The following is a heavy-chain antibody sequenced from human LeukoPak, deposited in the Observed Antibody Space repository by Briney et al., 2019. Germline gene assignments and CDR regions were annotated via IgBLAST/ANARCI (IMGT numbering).Heavy chain of an antibody. J-gene: IGHJ4*02. CDR3: ARETPLGYSALGGMGY. D-gene: IGHD5-12*01. V-gene: IGHV3-7*03. CDR1: GFTFSSYC. Sequence: GGSLRLSCAASGFTFSSYCMSWVRQAPGKGLEWVANIKQDGGEKYYVDSVKGRLTISRDNAKNSLYLQMTSLRAEDSAVYYCARETPLGYSALGGMGYWGQGTPVTVSS. CDR2: IKQDGGEK.